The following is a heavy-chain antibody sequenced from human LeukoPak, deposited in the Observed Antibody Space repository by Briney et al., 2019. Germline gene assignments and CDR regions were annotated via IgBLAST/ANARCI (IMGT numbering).Heavy chain of an antibody. V-gene: IGHV4-39*07. Sequence: SETLSLTCTVSGGSISSGGYYWTWIRQPPGMGLEWIGEINRSGSTNYNPSLKSRVTISVDTSKNQFSLKLRSVTAADTGVYYCARSIAAAVDFDYWGQGTLVTVSS. CDR3: ARSIAAAVDFDY. CDR2: INRSGST. CDR1: GGSISSGGYY. J-gene: IGHJ4*02. D-gene: IGHD6-13*01.